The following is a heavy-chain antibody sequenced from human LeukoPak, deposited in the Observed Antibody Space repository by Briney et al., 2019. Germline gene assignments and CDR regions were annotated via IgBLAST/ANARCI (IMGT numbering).Heavy chain of an antibody. CDR3: ARGHTAVTRHFDF. D-gene: IGHD4-17*01. J-gene: IGHJ4*02. CDR1: GFTFTTYS. CDR2: ISSGSSAI. Sequence: GGSLRLSCGASGFTFTTYSMTWVRQAPGQGLEWASIISSGSSAIFSADALKGRFTISRDDAKNLLYLDMNSLRAEDTAVYYFARGHTAVTRHFDFWGQGTLVTVSS. V-gene: IGHV3-21*01.